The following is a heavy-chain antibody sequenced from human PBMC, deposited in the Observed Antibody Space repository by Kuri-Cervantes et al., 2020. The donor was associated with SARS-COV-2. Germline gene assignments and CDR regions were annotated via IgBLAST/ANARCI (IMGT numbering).Heavy chain of an antibody. Sequence: GSLRLSCAASGFTFSSYAMSWVRQAPGKGLEWVSVISASGASTYYADSVKGRFTISRENAKNSLYLQMNSLRAGDTAVYYCAREAVAGSNWFDPWGQGTLVTVSS. D-gene: IGHD6-19*01. CDR2: ISASGAST. V-gene: IGHV3-23*01. CDR1: GFTFSSYA. CDR3: AREAVAGSNWFDP. J-gene: IGHJ5*02.